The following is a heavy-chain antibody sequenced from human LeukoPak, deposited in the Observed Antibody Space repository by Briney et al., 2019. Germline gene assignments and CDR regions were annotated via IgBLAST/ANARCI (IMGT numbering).Heavy chain of an antibody. D-gene: IGHD3-10*01. CDR2: MNPNSGNT. Sequence: ASVKVSFKASGYTFTSYDINWVRQATGQGLEWMGWMNPNSGNTGYAQKFQGRVTMTRNTSISTAYMELSSLRSEDTAVYYCARAAQAMVRWGVYYYYYMDVWGKGTTVTISS. CDR3: ARAAQAMVRWGVYYYYYMDV. J-gene: IGHJ6*03. V-gene: IGHV1-8*01. CDR1: GYTFTSYD.